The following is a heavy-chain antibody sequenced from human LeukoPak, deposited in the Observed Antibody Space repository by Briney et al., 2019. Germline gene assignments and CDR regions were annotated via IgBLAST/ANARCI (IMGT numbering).Heavy chain of an antibody. CDR2: IYHSGST. D-gene: IGHD7-27*01. V-gene: IGHV4-38-2*02. J-gene: IGHJ5*02. CDR1: SYSISSGYY. Sequence: SETLSLTCTVSSYSISSGYYWGWIRQPPGKGLEWIGSIYHSGSTYYNPSLKSRVTISVDTSKNQFSLKLSSVTAADTAVYYCARVNSGERPSNWFYPWGQGTLVTVSS. CDR3: ARVNSGERPSNWFYP.